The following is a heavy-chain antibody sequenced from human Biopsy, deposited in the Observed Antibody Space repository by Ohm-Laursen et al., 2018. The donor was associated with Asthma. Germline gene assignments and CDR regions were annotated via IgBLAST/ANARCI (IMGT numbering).Heavy chain of an antibody. J-gene: IGHJ4*02. CDR2: MSYDGSIK. CDR3: ARGLDYSGRSGFDY. V-gene: IGHV3-30*03. CDR1: GFTFGDYW. Sequence: SLRLSCAASGFTFGDYWMSWVRQVPGKGLEWVALMSYDGSIKDYADSVKGRFTISRDNSMNTLCLHMNSLRVEDTAVYYCARGLDYSGRSGFDYWGQGTLVTVSS. D-gene: IGHD3-10*01.